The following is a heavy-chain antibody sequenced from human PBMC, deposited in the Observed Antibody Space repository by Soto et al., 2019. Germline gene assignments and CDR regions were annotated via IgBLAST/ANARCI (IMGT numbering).Heavy chain of an antibody. CDR3: EVGGDEPHTKYYFDC. D-gene: IGHD2-15*01. V-gene: IGHV1-69*01. J-gene: IGHJ4*02. CDR2: IIPIFGTA. CDR1: GGTFSSYA. Sequence: QVQLVQSGAEVKKPGSSVKVSCKASGGTFSSYAISWVRQAPGQGLEWMGGIIPIFGTANYAQKFQGRVTITADESTSTAYMALSSLRAEDTAVDYCEVGGDEPHTKYYFDCWGKGTLVTVSS.